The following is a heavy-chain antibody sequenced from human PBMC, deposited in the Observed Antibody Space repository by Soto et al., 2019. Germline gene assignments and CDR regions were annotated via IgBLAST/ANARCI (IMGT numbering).Heavy chain of an antibody. CDR3: ARDKKSAGTSWTYYYYYGMDV. D-gene: IGHD2-2*01. Sequence: VGSLRLSCAASGFTFSSYSMNWVRQAPGKGLEWVSYISSSSSTIYYADSVKGRFTISRDNAKNSLYLQMNSLRDEDTAVYYCARDKKSAGTSWTYYYYYGMDVWGQGTTVTVSS. CDR2: ISSSSSTI. CDR1: GFTFSSYS. J-gene: IGHJ6*02. V-gene: IGHV3-48*02.